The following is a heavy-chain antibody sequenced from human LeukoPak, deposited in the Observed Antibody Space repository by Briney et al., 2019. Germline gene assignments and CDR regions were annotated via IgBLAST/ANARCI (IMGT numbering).Heavy chain of an antibody. Sequence: GGSLRLSCAASGFTFSSHAMSWVRQAPGKGLEWVSAISGSGGSTFYAPSVKGRFTISRDNSKNTLYLQINSLRAEDTAMYYCAKDVWWSVSWGQGTLVTVSS. CDR1: GFTFSSHA. CDR3: AKDVWWSVS. V-gene: IGHV3-23*01. D-gene: IGHD2-8*02. J-gene: IGHJ5*02. CDR2: ISGSGGST.